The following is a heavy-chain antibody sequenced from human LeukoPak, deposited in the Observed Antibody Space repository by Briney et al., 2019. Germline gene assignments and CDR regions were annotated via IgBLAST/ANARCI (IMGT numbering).Heavy chain of an antibody. CDR2: INPNSGGT. D-gene: IGHD3-9*01. J-gene: IGHJ3*02. CDR3: AGNYEILTGYYDDDGFDI. Sequence: GASVKVSCKASGYTFTGYYMHWVRQAPGQGLEWMGWINPNSGGTKYAQKFQGRVTLTRDTSITTAYMELSRLRSDDTAIYHCAGNYEILTGYYDDDGFDIWGQGTKVTVSS. CDR1: GYTFTGYY. V-gene: IGHV1-2*02.